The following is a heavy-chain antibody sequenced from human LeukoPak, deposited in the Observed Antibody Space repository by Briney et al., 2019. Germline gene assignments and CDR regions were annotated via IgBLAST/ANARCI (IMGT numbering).Heavy chain of an antibody. D-gene: IGHD6-13*01. Sequence: SVKVSYKASGGTFSSYAISWVRQAPGQGLEWMGRIIPILGIANYAQKFQGRVTITADKSTSTAYMELSSLRSEDTAVYYCARDLVAAAGMATGDWGQGTLVTVSS. CDR1: GGTFSSYA. V-gene: IGHV1-69*04. CDR3: ARDLVAAAGMATGD. CDR2: IIPILGIA. J-gene: IGHJ4*02.